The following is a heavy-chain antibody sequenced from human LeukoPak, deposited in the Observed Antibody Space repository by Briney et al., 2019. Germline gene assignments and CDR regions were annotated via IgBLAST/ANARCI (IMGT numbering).Heavy chain of an antibody. V-gene: IGHV3-7*02. CDR2: IKQDGSEN. Sequence: GGSLRLSCAASGFTFSYYWMTWVRQAPGKGLEWVANIKQDGSENFYVDSVKGRFTISRDNARNSLYLQMNSLRAEDTAVYYCAVGYGGYSGQGILVTVSS. J-gene: IGHJ4*02. CDR3: AVGYGGY. D-gene: IGHD4-23*01. CDR1: GFTFSYYW.